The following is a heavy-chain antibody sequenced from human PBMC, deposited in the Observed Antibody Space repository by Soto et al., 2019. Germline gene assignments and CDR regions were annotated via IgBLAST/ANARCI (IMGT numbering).Heavy chain of an antibody. J-gene: IGHJ4*02. V-gene: IGHV3-7*03. CDR3: ARVGDYDFWSGELPYYFVY. D-gene: IGHD3-3*01. CDR1: GFTFSSYW. Sequence: EVQLVESGGGLVQPGGSLRLSCAASGFTFSSYWMSWVRQAPGKGLEWVSNINQDGSERYYVDSVKGRFTISRDNAKKSLDLSVNSLRAEDTAVYYCARVGDYDFWSGELPYYFVYWGQGTLVTVSS. CDR2: INQDGSER.